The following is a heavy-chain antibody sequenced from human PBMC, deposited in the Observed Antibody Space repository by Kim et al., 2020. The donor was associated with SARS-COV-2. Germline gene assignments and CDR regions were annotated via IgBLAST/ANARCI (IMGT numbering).Heavy chain of an antibody. CDR3: ARHLVDTAMASGIYNWFDP. J-gene: IGHJ5*02. V-gene: IGHV4-39*01. Sequence: SETLSLTCTVSGGSISSSSYYWGWIRQPPGKGLEWIGSIYYSGSTYYNPSLKSRVTISVDTSKNQFSLKLSSVTAADTAVYYCARHLVDTAMASGIYNWFDPWGQGTLVTVSS. CDR2: IYYSGST. CDR1: GGSISSSSYY. D-gene: IGHD5-18*01.